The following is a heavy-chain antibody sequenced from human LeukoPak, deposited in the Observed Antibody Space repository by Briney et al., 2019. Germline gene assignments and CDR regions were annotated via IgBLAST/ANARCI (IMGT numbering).Heavy chain of an antibody. D-gene: IGHD1-1*01. J-gene: IGHJ5*01. V-gene: IGHV3-23*01. Sequence: GGSLRLSCAASGFTFSSSAISWVRQAPGKGLEWVAAISGSGTTIYYADSVRGRFTISRDNSKNTLYLQMNSLRVEDTAIYYCAKGLTTSGLDSWGQGTLVTVSS. CDR2: ISGSGTTI. CDR1: GFTFSSSA. CDR3: AKGLTTSGLDS.